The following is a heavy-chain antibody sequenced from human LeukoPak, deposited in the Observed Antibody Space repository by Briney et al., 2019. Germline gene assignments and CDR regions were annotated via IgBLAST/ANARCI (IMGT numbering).Heavy chain of an antibody. D-gene: IGHD6-19*01. CDR3: AGGGIQVSGIDEFDY. CDR2: IGIRGDT. CDR1: GFTFIDYD. J-gene: IGHJ4*02. Sequence: GGSLRLSCAASGFTFIDYDMHWVRQVIGKGLEGVSAIGIRGDTRYSGSVKGRFTISRENAESSLYLQMNSLRAEDTAVYYCAGGGIQVSGIDEFDYWGQGTLVTVSS. V-gene: IGHV3-13*01.